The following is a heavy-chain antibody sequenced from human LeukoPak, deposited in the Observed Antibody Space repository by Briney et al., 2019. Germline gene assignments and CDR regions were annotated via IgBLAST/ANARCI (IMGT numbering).Heavy chain of an antibody. V-gene: IGHV4-59*11. J-gene: IGHJ3*02. D-gene: IGHD4-17*01. CDR3: ARDPTTVTKGLDI. Sequence: PSETLSLTCTVSGDSMNSHYWSWIRQPPGKGLEWIRYISYIGSTNYNPSLKSRVTISVDTSKNQFSLKLSSVTAADTAVYYCARDPTTVTKGLDIWGKGTMVTVSS. CDR1: GDSMNSHY. CDR2: ISYIGST.